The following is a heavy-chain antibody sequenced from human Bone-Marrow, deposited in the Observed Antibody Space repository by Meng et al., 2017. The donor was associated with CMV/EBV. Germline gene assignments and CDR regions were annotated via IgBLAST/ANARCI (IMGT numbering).Heavy chain of an antibody. V-gene: IGHV3-30*02. CDR2: IRYDGSNK. D-gene: IGHD3-10*01. CDR1: GFTFSSYG. CDR3: AMIVVRGGGDAFDT. Sequence: LRLSCAASGFTFSSYGMHWVRQAPGKGLEWVAFIRYDGSNKYYADSVKGRFTISRDNSKNTLYFQLDSLRPEDTAMYYCAMIVVRGGGDAFDTWGQGTMVTVSS. J-gene: IGHJ3*02.